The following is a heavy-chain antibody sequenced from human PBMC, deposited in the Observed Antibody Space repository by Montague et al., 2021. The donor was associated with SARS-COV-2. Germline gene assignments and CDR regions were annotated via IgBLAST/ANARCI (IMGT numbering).Heavy chain of an antibody. J-gene: IGHJ3*02. CDR3: ARGGVGATWAFDI. CDR1: GFTVNSNY. Sequence: SPRLSCAASGFTVNSNYMSWVRQAPGKGLEWVALIYSGGDTTYAASVRDRFTISRDNSKNTLYLQMNSLRVEDTAVFYCARGGVGATWAFDIWGQGTMVTVSS. CDR2: IYSGGDT. V-gene: IGHV3-53*01. D-gene: IGHD1-26*01.